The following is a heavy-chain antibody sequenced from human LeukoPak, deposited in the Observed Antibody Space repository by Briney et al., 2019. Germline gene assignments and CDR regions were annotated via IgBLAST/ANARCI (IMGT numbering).Heavy chain of an antibody. CDR3: ARDPLSGKAAVYFDY. V-gene: IGHV3-7*01. CDR1: GFTFSSYW. CDR2: IKQDGSEK. J-gene: IGHJ4*02. D-gene: IGHD6-13*01. Sequence: PGGSLRLSCAASGFTFSSYWMSWVRQAPGKGLEWVANIKQDGSEKYYVDSVKGRFTISRDNAKNSLYLQMNSLRAEDTAVYYCARDPLSGKAAVYFDYWGQGTLVTVSS.